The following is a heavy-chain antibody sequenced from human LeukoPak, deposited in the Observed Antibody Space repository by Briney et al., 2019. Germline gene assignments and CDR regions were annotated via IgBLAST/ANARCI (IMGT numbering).Heavy chain of an antibody. CDR3: ARQLPEQWLVPDRGYFDY. V-gene: IGHV4-39*01. CDR2: IYYSGST. D-gene: IGHD6-19*01. Sequence: SETLSLTCTVSGGSISSSSYYWGWIRQPPGKGLEWIGSIYYSGSTYYNPSLKSRVTISVDTSKNQFSLKLSSVTAADTAVYYCARQLPEQWLVPDRGYFDYWGQGTLVTVSS. J-gene: IGHJ4*02. CDR1: GGSISSSSYY.